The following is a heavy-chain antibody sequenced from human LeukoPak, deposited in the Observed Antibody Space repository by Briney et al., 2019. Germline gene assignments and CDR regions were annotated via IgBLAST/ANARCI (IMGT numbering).Heavy chain of an antibody. CDR3: ARRDGYNYGPFDY. D-gene: IGHD5-24*01. Sequence: ASVKVSCKASGGTFSSYAISWVRQAPGQGLEWMGGIIPIFGTANYAQKFQGRVTITADESTSTAYMELGSLRSEDTAVYYCARRDGYNYGPFDYWGQGTLVTVSS. CDR2: IIPIFGTA. CDR1: GGTFSSYA. V-gene: IGHV1-69*13. J-gene: IGHJ4*02.